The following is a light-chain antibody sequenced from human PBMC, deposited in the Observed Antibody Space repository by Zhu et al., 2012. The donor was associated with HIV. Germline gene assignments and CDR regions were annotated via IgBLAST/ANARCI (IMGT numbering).Light chain of an antibody. CDR2: GAS. CDR1: QSISSTY. V-gene: IGKV3-20*01. J-gene: IGKJ4*01. CDR3: HQYDSLCS. Sequence: EIVLTQPPGTLSLSPGERATLSCRASQSISSTYLAWYQQKPGQAPRLLIYGASSRATGIPDRFSGSGSGTEFTLTISRLEPEDFAVYYCHQYDSLCSFGGGTKVEIK.